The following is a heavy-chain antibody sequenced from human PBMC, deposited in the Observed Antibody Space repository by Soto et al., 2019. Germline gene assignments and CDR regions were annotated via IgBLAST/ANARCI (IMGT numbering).Heavy chain of an antibody. CDR1: GLTFSIYT. Sequence: EIQLVESGGGLVKPGGSLRLSCAASGLTFSIYTMNWVRQAPGKGLEFVSSIGRTGIDRYYIDSVKGRFTISRDNAQKSLYLQMNILRVEDTALYYCVCDDNRRFWGQGTLVTVSS. J-gene: IGHJ4*02. CDR2: IGRTGIDR. CDR3: VCDDNRRF. V-gene: IGHV3-21*01. D-gene: IGHD1-1*01.